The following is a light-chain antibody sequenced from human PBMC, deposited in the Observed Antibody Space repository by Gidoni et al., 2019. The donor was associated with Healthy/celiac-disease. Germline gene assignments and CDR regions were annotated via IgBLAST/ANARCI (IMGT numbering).Light chain of an antibody. CDR1: QSASSSY. V-gene: IGKV3-20*01. Sequence: EIVLTQSPGTLSLSPGERATLSCRASQSASSSYLAWYQQKPGQAPRLLIYGASSRATGIPDRFSGSGSGTDFTLTISRLEPEDFAVYYCQQYGSSPETFXXXTKVEIK. CDR3: QQYGSSPET. CDR2: GAS. J-gene: IGKJ1*01.